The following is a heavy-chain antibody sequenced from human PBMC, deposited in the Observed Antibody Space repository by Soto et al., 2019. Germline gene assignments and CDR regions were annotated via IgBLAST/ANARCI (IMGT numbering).Heavy chain of an antibody. CDR1: GYTFTSYD. V-gene: IGHV1-8*01. Sequence: GASVKVSCKASGYTFTSYDINWVRQATRQGLEWMGWMNPNSGNTGYAQKFQGRVTMTRNTSISTAYMELSSLRSEDTAVYYCARGRTGYCSGGSCYEDDNWFDPWGQGTLVTVSS. J-gene: IGHJ5*02. CDR2: MNPNSGNT. CDR3: ARGRTGYCSGGSCYEDDNWFDP. D-gene: IGHD2-15*01.